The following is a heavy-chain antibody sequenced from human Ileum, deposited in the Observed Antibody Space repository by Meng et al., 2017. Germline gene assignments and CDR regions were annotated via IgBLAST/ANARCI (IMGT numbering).Heavy chain of an antibody. CDR1: GASMSVVSY. Sequence: GELQESGPGLVKASGTLSLTCSVSGASMSVVSYWSWVRQSPGKGLEWIGQIDHLGIAYYKPSLKSRVTMSIDQSKSQFSLRLTSVSAADTAVYYCARHGGYYQDFWGQGTLVTVSS. CDR2: IDHLGIA. CDR3: ARHGGYYQDF. J-gene: IGHJ4*02. V-gene: IGHV4-4*02. D-gene: IGHD4-23*01.